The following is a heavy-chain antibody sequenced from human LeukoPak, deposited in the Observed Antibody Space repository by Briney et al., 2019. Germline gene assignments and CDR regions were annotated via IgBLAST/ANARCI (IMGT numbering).Heavy chain of an antibody. CDR3: ARDPGMTGVVATGEDY. CDR1: GGTFSSYA. D-gene: IGHD5-12*01. CDR2: IIPIFGTA. Sequence: SVKVSCKASGGTFSSYAISWVRQAPGQGLEWMGGIIPIFGTANYAQKFQGRVTITADESTSTAYMELSSLRSEDTAVYYCARDPGMTGVVATGEDYWGQGTLVTVSS. J-gene: IGHJ4*02. V-gene: IGHV1-69*01.